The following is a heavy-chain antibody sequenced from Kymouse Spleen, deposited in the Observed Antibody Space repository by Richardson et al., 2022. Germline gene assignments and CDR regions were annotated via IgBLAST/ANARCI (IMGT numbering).Heavy chain of an antibody. V-gene: IGHV3-30*18. D-gene: IGHD3-10*01. CDR1: GFTFSSYG. CDR2: ISYDGSNK. J-gene: IGHJ6*02. CDR3: AKDVLLWSYGMDV. Sequence: QVQLVESGGGVVQPGRSLRLSCAASGFTFSSYGMHWVRQAPGKGLEWVAVISYDGSNKYYADSVKGRFTISRDNSKNTLYLQMNSLRAEDTAVYYCAKDVLLWSYGMDVWGQGTTVTVSS.